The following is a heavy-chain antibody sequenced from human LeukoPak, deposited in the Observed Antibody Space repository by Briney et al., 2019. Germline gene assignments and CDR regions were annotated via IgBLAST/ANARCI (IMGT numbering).Heavy chain of an antibody. J-gene: IGHJ3*02. CDR3: ARPNMVRGAQGAFDI. D-gene: IGHD3-10*01. CDR2: IIPILGIA. Sequence: GASVKVSCKASGGTFSSYTISWVRQAPGQGLEWMGRIIPILGIANYAQKFQGRVTITTDESTSTAYMELSSLRSEDTAVYYCARPNMVRGAQGAFDIWGQGTMVTVSS. V-gene: IGHV1-69*02. CDR1: GGTFSSYT.